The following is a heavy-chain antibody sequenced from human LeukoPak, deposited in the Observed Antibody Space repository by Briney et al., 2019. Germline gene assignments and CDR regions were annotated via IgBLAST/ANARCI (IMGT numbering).Heavy chain of an antibody. J-gene: IGHJ4*02. Sequence: NPSETLSLTCTVSGGSISSGGYYWSWIRQHPGKGLEWIGYIYYSGSTYYNPSLKSRVTISVDTSKNQFSLKLSSVTAADTAVYYCARENPIYSGSRLFDYWGQGTLVTVSS. CDR1: GGSISSGGYY. CDR2: IYYSGST. V-gene: IGHV4-31*03. D-gene: IGHD1-26*01. CDR3: ARENPIYSGSRLFDY.